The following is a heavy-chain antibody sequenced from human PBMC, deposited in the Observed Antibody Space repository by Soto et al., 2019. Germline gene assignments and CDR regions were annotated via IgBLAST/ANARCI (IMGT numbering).Heavy chain of an antibody. Sequence: SETLSLTCTVSVDSITTYYWSWIRQPAGKGLEWIGRIDTSGNTNYNPSLKSRVTMSVDTSKRQFSLKLTSVTAADTAVYYCARYSNNWFQTEGMDVWGQGTTVTVSS. CDR1: VDSITTYY. D-gene: IGHD6-13*01. CDR2: IDTSGNT. CDR3: ARYSNNWFQTEGMDV. V-gene: IGHV4-4*07. J-gene: IGHJ6*02.